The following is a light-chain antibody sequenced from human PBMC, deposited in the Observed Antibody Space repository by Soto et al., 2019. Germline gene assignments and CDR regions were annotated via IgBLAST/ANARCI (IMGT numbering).Light chain of an antibody. CDR2: DAS. CDR1: QSVSSY. J-gene: IGKJ1*01. CDR3: QQRSNWPVT. Sequence: EIVLIQSPATLSLSPGERATLSCRASQSVSSYLAWYKQKPGQAPRLLIYDASSRATGIPARFSGSGSETEFTLTISSLEPEDFAVYYCQQRSNWPVTFGQGTRVEIK. V-gene: IGKV3-11*01.